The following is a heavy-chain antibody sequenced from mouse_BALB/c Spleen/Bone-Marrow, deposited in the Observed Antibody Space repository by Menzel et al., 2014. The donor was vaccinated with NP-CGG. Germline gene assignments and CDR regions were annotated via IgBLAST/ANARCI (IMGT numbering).Heavy chain of an antibody. Sequence: DLVKPGASVKLSCKASGYTFTSYWINWIKQRPGQGLEWIGRTAPGSGSTYYNEMFKGKATLTVDTSSSTAYIQLSSLSSEDSAVYFCARRYFDVWGAGTTVTVSS. V-gene: IGHV1S41*01. J-gene: IGHJ1*01. CDR3: ARRYFDV. CDR1: GYTFTSYW. CDR2: TAPGSGST.